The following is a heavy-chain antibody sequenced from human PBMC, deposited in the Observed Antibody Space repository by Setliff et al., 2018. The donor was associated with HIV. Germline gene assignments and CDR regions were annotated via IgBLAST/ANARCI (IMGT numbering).Heavy chain of an antibody. V-gene: IGHV4-61*08. Sequence: PSETLSLTCTVSGGSISSGDYYWSWIRQPPGKGLEWIGSIYHNGITKYNPSLKSRVTISVDTSKNQFSVRLSSVSAADTAVYFCARHVARFDYDTGGYYVSHFDYWGQGTQVTVSS. J-gene: IGHJ4*02. CDR3: ARHVARFDYDTGGYYVSHFDY. CDR1: GGSISSGDYY. CDR2: IYHNGIT. D-gene: IGHD3-22*01.